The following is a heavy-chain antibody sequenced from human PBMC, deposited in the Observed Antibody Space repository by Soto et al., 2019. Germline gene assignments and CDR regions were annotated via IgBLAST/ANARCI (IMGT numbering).Heavy chain of an antibody. J-gene: IGHJ4*02. CDR2: MNQDGSES. CDR3: ARLSTSAGRRDLAC. CDR1: GFSLGSYW. V-gene: IGHV3-7*01. Sequence: PGGSMRLSCGASGFSLGSYWVSWVRQETGKGLEWVANMNQDGSESDYVGSVKGRFTFTRDNTKNSLYLQMNSLRAEDTAVYYCARLSTSAGRRDLACWGQGTLVTVS.